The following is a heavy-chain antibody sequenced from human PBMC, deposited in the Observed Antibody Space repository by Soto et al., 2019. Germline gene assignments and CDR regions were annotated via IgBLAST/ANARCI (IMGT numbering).Heavy chain of an antibody. Sequence: GGSLRLSCAASGFTFSSYGMHWVRQAPGKGLEWVAVIWYDGSNKYYADSVKGRFTISRDNSKNTLYLQMNSLRAEDTAVYYCARDQWVRWLQRYYYYYGMDVWGQGTTVTVSS. CDR3: ARDQWVRWLQRYYYYYGMDV. J-gene: IGHJ6*02. CDR1: GFTFSSYG. D-gene: IGHD5-12*01. V-gene: IGHV3-33*01. CDR2: IWYDGSNK.